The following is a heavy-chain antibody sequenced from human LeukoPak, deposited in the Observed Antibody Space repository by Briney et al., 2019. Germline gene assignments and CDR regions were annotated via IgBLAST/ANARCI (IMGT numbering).Heavy chain of an antibody. V-gene: IGHV4-34*01. J-gene: IGHJ4*02. CDR2: INHSGST. CDR1: GGSFSGYY. D-gene: IGHD3-3*01. Sequence: PSETLSLTCAVYGGSFSGYYWSWIRQPPGKGLEWIGEINHSGSTDYNPSLKSRVTISVDTSKNQFSLKLSSVTAADTAVYYCARRLTIFGVVITYFDYWGQGTLVTVSS. CDR3: ARRLTIFGVVITYFDY.